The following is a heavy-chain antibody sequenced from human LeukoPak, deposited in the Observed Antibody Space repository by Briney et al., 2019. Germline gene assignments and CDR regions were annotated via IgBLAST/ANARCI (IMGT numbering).Heavy chain of an antibody. D-gene: IGHD2-2*01. CDR2: LYSSEST. J-gene: IGHJ5*02. V-gene: IGHV4-4*07. Sequence: SETLSLTCTVSGGSISSYYWSWIRQPAGKGLEWIGRLYSSESTNYNPSLKSRVTMSVDTSKNQFSLKLSSVTAADTAVYYCARDRCTSTSCLGAHNWFDPWGQGTLVTVSS. CDR3: ARDRCTSTSCLGAHNWFDP. CDR1: GGSISSYY.